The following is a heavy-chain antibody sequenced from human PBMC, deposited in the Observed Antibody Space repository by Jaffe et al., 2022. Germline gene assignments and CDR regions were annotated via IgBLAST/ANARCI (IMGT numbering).Heavy chain of an antibody. Sequence: QVQLVESGGGVVQPGGSLRLSCAASGFTFSSYGMHWVRQAPGKGLEWVAFIRYDGSNKYYADSVKGRFTISRDNSKNTLYLQMNSLRAEDTAVYYCAKEVGYGDQDGSSDYWGQGTLVTVSS. V-gene: IGHV3-30*02. CDR3: AKEVGYGDQDGSSDY. CDR1: GFTFSSYG. CDR2: IRYDGSNK. J-gene: IGHJ4*02. D-gene: IGHD4-17*01.